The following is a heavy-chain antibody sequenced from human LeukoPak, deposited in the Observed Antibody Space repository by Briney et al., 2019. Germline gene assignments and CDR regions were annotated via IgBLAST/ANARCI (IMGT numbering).Heavy chain of an antibody. CDR3: AKDEYLEGYFDY. CDR2: IYSGGST. J-gene: IGHJ4*02. Sequence: GGSLRLSCAASGFTVRNNYISWVRQAPGKGLEWVSLIYSGGSTYYADSVKGRFAISRDNSKNTLYLQMDSLRAEDTAVYYCAKDEYLEGYFDYWGQGTLVTVSS. CDR1: GFTVRNNY. V-gene: IGHV3-53*01. D-gene: IGHD1-1*01.